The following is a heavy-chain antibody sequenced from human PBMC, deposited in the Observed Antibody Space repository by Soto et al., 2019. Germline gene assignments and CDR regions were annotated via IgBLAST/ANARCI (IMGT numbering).Heavy chain of an antibody. V-gene: IGHV3-30-3*01. Sequence: GGSLRLSCAASGFTFSSYAMHWVRQAPGKGLEWVAVISYDGSNKYYADSVKGRFTISRDNSKNTLYLQMNSLRAEDTAVYYCAREVTKILWFGTVNWLDPWGQGTLVTVSS. CDR2: ISYDGSNK. D-gene: IGHD3-10*01. CDR3: AREVTKILWFGTVNWLDP. CDR1: GFTFSSYA. J-gene: IGHJ5*02.